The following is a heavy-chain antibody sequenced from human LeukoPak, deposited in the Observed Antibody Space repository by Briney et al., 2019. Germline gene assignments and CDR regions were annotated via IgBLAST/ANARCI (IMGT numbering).Heavy chain of an antibody. V-gene: IGHV4-30-2*01. CDR2: IYHSGST. CDR3: ARVLKRRGYSGSYDDY. Sequence: SETLSLTCTVSGGSISSGGYYWSWIRQPPGKGLEWIGYIYHSGSTYYNPSLKSRVTISVDRSKNQFSLKLSSVTAADTAVYYCARVLKRRGYSGSYDDYWGQGTLVTVSS. J-gene: IGHJ4*02. CDR1: GGSISSGGYY. D-gene: IGHD3-10*01.